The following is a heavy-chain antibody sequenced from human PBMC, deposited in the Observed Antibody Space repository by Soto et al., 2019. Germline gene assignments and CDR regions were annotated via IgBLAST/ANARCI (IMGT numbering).Heavy chain of an antibody. D-gene: IGHD3-10*01. V-gene: IGHV1-58*01. CDR3: AASLLLWFGEGGMDV. Sequence: QMQLVQSGPEVKKPGTSVKVSCKASGFTFTSSAVQWVRQARGQRLEWIGWIVVGSGNTNYAQKFQERVTITRDMSTSTAYRELSSLRSEDTAVYYCAASLLLWFGEGGMDVWGQGTTVTVSS. CDR1: GFTFTSSA. J-gene: IGHJ6*02. CDR2: IVVGSGNT.